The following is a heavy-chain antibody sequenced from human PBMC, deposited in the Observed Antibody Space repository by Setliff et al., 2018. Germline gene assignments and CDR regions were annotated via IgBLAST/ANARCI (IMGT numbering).Heavy chain of an antibody. Sequence: PGESLKISCKGSGYSFTSYWIGWVRQMPGKGLEWIGIIDPGDSETRYSPSFQGRVTISADKSINTAYLEWSSLEASDTAMYYCASHSAGWTRPFDVWGQGTMVTVSS. D-gene: IGHD3-3*01. CDR3: ASHSAGWTRPFDV. CDR2: IDPGDSET. J-gene: IGHJ3*01. CDR1: GYSFTSYW. V-gene: IGHV5-51*01.